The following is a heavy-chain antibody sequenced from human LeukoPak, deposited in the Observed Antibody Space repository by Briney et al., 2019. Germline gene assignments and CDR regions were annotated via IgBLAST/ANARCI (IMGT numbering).Heavy chain of an antibody. Sequence: GGSLRLSCAASGFTFSSYSMNWVRQAPGKGLEWVSSISSSSSYIYYADSVKGRFTISRDNAKNSLYLQMNSLRAEDTAVYYCAREGSDFWSGYYTGSYAFDIWGQGTMVTVSS. CDR2: ISSSSSYI. D-gene: IGHD3-3*01. CDR1: GFTFSSYS. V-gene: IGHV3-21*01. J-gene: IGHJ3*02. CDR3: AREGSDFWSGYYTGSYAFDI.